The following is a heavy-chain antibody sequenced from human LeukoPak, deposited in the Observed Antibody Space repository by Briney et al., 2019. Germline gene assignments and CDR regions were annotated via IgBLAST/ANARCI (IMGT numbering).Heavy chain of an antibody. CDR1: GGSISRGNYY. CDR2: IYTSGST. V-gene: IGHV4-61*02. J-gene: IGHJ4*02. CDR3: ARSGLIDY. Sequence: PSETLSLTCTVSGGSISRGNYYWSWIRQPAGKGLEWIGRIYTSGSTNYNPSLKSRVTISVDTSKNQFSLKPSSVTAADTAVYYCARSGLIDYWGQGTLVTVSS.